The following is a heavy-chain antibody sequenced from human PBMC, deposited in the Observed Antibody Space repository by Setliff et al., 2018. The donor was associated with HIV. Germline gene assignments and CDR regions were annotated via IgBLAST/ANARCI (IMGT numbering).Heavy chain of an antibody. J-gene: IGHJ4*02. V-gene: IGHV4-59*01. Sequence: PSETLSLTCTVSGGSISSYYWSWIRQPPGKGLEWIGYIYYSGSTNYNPSLKSRVTMSVDTSKNQFSLKLSSVTAADTAVYYCARIVGASFDYWGQGTLVTVS. D-gene: IGHD1-26*01. CDR2: IYYSGST. CDR3: ARIVGASFDY. CDR1: GGSISSYY.